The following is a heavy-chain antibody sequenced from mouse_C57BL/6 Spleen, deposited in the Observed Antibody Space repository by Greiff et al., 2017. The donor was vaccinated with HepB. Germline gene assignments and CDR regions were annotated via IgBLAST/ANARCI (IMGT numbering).Heavy chain of an antibody. Sequence: EVQGVESGGGLVKPGGSLKLSCAASGFTFSSYAMSWVRQTPEKRLEWVATISDGGSYTYYPDNVKGRFTISRDNAKNNLYLQMSHLKSEDTAMYDCARGGRVYYGSSYDYFDVWGTGTTVTVSS. D-gene: IGHD1-1*01. J-gene: IGHJ1*03. CDR1: GFTFSSYA. CDR3: ARGGRVYYGSSYDYFDV. V-gene: IGHV5-4*01. CDR2: ISDGGSYT.